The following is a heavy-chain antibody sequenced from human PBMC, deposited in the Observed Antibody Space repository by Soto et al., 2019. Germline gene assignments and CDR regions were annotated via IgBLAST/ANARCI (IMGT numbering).Heavy chain of an antibody. CDR3: ARVRAWLARGRDARGAFDI. D-gene: IGHD5-18*01. CDR1: GYTFTSYC. CDR2: ISAHNGNT. V-gene: IGHV1-18*01. Sequence: QVQLVQSGAEVKKPGASVKVSCKASGYTFTSYCISWVRQAPGQGLEWMGWISAHNGNTNYAQKLQGRATRTTGTSTSTTYMDLRSVRSDDTAVYYCARVRAWLARGRDARGAFDIWGQGTMVTVSS. J-gene: IGHJ3*02.